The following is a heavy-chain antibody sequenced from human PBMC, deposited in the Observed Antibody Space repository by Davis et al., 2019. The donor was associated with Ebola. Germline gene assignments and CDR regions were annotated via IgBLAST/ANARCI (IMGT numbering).Heavy chain of an antibody. CDR1: GFTFSKYA. D-gene: IGHD6-19*01. J-gene: IGHJ6*04. V-gene: IGHV3-23*01. CDR2: ITSSGGGT. Sequence: GGSLRLSCAASGFTFSKYAMTWARQAPGKGLEWVSAITSSGGGTYYADSVKGRFTISRDNSKNTLYLQVTSLRVDDTARYYCAKGGSGWPSDYSYGMGVWGKGTTVTVSS. CDR3: AKGGSGWPSDYSYGMGV.